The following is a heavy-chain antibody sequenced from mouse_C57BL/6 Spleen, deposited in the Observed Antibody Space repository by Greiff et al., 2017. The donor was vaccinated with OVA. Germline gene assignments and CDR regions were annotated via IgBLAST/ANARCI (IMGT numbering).Heavy chain of an antibody. CDR3: ARDGDYYAMDY. J-gene: IGHJ4*01. CDR1: GYTFTSYW. Sequence: VQLQQPGAELVRPGSSVKLSCKASGYTFTSYWMHWVKQRPIQGLEWIGNIDPSDSETPYNQKFKDKATLTVDKSSSTAYMQLSSLTSEDSAVYYCARDGDYYAMDYWGQGTSVTVSS. V-gene: IGHV1-52*01. CDR2: IDPSDSET.